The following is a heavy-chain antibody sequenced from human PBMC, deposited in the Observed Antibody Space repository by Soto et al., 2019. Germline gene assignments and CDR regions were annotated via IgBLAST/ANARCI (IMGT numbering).Heavy chain of an antibody. CDR1: GFTFSSYG. Sequence: QVQLVESGGGVVQSGRSLRLSCAASGFTFSSYGMHWVRQAPGKGLEWVAVIWYDGSNKYYADSVKGRFTISRDNSKNTLYLQMNSLRAEDTAVYYCARDMGEIAAAGGVGFDYWGQGTLVTVSS. J-gene: IGHJ4*02. V-gene: IGHV3-33*01. D-gene: IGHD6-13*01. CDR2: IWYDGSNK. CDR3: ARDMGEIAAAGGVGFDY.